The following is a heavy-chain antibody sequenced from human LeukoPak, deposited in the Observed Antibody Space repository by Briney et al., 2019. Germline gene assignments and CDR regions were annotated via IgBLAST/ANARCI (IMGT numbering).Heavy chain of an antibody. J-gene: IGHJ4*02. Sequence: SETLSLTCAVYGGSFSGHYWSWIRQPPGKGLEWIGEINHSGSTNYNPSLKSRVTISVDTSKNQFSLKLSSVTAADTAVYYCARGPYYDFWSGYPFFDCWGQGTLVTVSS. CDR1: GGSFSGHY. CDR2: INHSGST. V-gene: IGHV4-34*01. CDR3: ARGPYYDFWSGYPFFDC. D-gene: IGHD3-3*01.